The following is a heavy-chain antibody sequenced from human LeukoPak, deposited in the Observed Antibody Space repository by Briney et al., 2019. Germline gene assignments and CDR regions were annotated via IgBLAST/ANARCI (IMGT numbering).Heavy chain of an antibody. D-gene: IGHD1-26*01. V-gene: IGHV4-4*07. CDR2: IYTTGNT. CDR3: ARGEWELRY. Sequence: SETLSLTCTVSGGSISASYWNWIRQPAGKGLEWIGQIYTTGNTKYNPSLKSRVTMSVDTSKSQFSLKLGSVTAADTAVYYCARGEWELRYWGQGALVTVSS. J-gene: IGHJ4*02. CDR1: GGSISASY.